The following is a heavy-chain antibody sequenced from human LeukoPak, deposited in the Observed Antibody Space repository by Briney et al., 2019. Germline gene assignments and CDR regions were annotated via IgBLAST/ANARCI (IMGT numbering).Heavy chain of an antibody. D-gene: IGHD3-16*01. V-gene: IGHV3-74*01. CDR1: GFTFSSYW. CDR2: INSDGSTT. CDR3: TRGLGAYHSNWYFDL. Sequence: GGSLILSCAASGFTFSSYWMHWVRQAPGKGLVWVSGINSDGSTTNYADSVKGRFTISRDNAKNTLYLHMSSLRAEDTAVYFCTRGLGAYHSNWYFDLWGRGTQVTVSS. J-gene: IGHJ2*01.